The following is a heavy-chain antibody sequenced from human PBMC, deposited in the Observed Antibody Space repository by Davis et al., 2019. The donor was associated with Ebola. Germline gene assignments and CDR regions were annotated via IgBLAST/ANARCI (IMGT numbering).Heavy chain of an antibody. CDR3: ARGSENWNYVDY. V-gene: IGHV3-21*01. J-gene: IGHJ4*02. D-gene: IGHD1-1*01. CDR1: GFTINYKY. Sequence: GGSLRLSCAASGFTINYKYISWVRQAPGKGLEWVSSISSSSSYIYYADSVKGRFTISRDIAKNSLYLQMNSLRDEDTAVYYCARGSENWNYVDYWGQGTLVTVSS. CDR2: ISSSSSYI.